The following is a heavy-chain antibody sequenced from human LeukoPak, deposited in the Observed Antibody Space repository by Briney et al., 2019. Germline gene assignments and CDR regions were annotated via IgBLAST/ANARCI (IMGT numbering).Heavy chain of an antibody. D-gene: IGHD4-23*01. CDR2: IASDGSST. V-gene: IGHV3-74*01. Sequence: GGSLRLSCEASGFTLSPYSMNWVRQAPGRGLVWVSRIASDGSSTTYADSVKGRFSISRDNAKNTLYLQMNSLRVEDTAVYYCARGRPHGNDYWGQGTLVTVSS. CDR1: GFTLSPYS. J-gene: IGHJ4*02. CDR3: ARGRPHGNDY.